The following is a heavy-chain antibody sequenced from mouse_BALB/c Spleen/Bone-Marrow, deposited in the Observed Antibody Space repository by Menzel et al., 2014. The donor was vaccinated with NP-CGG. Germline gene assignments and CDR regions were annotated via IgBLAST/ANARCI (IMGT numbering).Heavy chain of an antibody. CDR2: IHPGSGGT. J-gene: IGHJ2*01. D-gene: IGHD3-2*01. CDR3: ARLRQLGLRTIDY. Sequence: VKLVESGAELVRPGASVKLSCKALGYTFIDYEIHWVKQTPVHGLEWIGAIHPGSGGTAYNQKFKGKATPTADKYSSTVYMELSSLTSEDSVVYYCARLRQLGLRTIDYWGQGTTLTVSS. CDR1: GYTFIDYE. V-gene: IGHV1-15*01.